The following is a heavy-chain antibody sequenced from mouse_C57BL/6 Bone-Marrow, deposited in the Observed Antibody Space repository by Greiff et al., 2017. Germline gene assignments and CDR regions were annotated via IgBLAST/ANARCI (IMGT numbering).Heavy chain of an antibody. V-gene: IGHV7-3*01. CDR3: ARRSSGDYFDY. Sequence: EVKLEESGGGLVQPGGSLSLSCAASGFTFTDYYMSWVRQPPGKALEWLGFIRNKANGYTTEYSASVKGRFTISRDNSQSILYLQMNALRAEDSATYYCARRSSGDYFDYWGQGTTLTVSS. J-gene: IGHJ2*01. CDR2: IRNKANGYTT. CDR1: GFTFTDYY.